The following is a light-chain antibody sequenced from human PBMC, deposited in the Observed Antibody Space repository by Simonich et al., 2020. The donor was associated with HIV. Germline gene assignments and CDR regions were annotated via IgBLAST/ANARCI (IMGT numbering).Light chain of an antibody. J-gene: IGKJ4*01. Sequence: DIQLTQSPSSLSASVGERVTITCQASQDISNYLNWYQQKPGKAPKLLIYDASTLETGVTSRFSGSGSGTDFTFTISSLQPEDFATYYCQQFHNLPLTFGGGTKVGIK. V-gene: IGKV1-33*01. CDR3: QQFHNLPLT. CDR1: QDISNY. CDR2: DAS.